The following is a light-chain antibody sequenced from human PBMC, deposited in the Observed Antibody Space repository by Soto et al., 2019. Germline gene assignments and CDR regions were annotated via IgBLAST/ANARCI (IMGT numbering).Light chain of an antibody. J-gene: IGKJ1*01. CDR2: AAF. CDR1: QNIAHD. Sequence: DIQVTQSPYSLSASAGDRVTITCRASQNIAHDLNWCQQKPVKDPQLLIYAAFKLEIGFPSRFSVSASGPDFTLPISSMQPEDFANYYCQQSYNTPRTFGQGTKVDIK. CDR3: QQSYNTPRT. V-gene: IGKV1-39*01.